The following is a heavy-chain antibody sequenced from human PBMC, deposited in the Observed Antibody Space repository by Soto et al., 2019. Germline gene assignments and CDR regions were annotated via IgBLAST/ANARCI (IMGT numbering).Heavy chain of an antibody. CDR2: IYYSGST. J-gene: IGHJ4*02. CDR3: ARDIHSGYDLGY. CDR1: GGSISSYY. V-gene: IGHV4-59*01. D-gene: IGHD5-12*01. Sequence: TLSLTCTVSGGSISSYYWSWIRQPPGKGLEWIGYIYYSGSTNYNPSLKSRVTISVDTSKNQFSLRLSSVTAADTAVYYCARDIHSGYDLGYWGQGTLVTVSS.